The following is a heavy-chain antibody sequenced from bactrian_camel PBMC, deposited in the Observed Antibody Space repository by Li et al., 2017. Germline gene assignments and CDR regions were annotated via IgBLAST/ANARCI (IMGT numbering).Heavy chain of an antibody. CDR2: VGPGGTKP. CDR3: AGDRDKGMGWGICKY. J-gene: IGHJ4*01. Sequence: DVQLVESGGGSVKAGESLRLTCSYSGVTYNAFFLGWFRQRPGKEREGVMVVGPGGTKPPCDDSVKGRFTISRDSDKGMFYLHMNNLTPEDTAMYYCAGDRDKGMGWGICKYWGQGTQVTVS. CDR1: GVTYNAFF. D-gene: IGHD5*01. V-gene: IGHV3S31*01.